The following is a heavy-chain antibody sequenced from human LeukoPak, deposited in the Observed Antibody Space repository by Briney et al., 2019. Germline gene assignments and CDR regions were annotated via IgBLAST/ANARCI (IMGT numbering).Heavy chain of an antibody. J-gene: IGHJ4*02. CDR2: ISAYNGNT. CDR3: ARGSPPRRNYDSRGYYSFYFDY. CDR1: GYTFTSYG. V-gene: IGHV1-18*01. Sequence: ASVKVSCKASGYTFTSYGISWVRQAPGQGLEWMGWISAYNGNTHYAQKLQGRVTMTTDTSTSTVYMELRSLRSDDTAVYYCARGSPPRRNYDSRGYYSFYFDYWGQGTLVTVSS. D-gene: IGHD3-22*01.